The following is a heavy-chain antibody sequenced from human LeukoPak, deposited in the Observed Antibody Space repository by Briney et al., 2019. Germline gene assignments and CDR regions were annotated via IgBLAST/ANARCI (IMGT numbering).Heavy chain of an antibody. J-gene: IGHJ4*02. V-gene: IGHV3-21*01. CDR3: ARDLEDNSGYYYFDS. D-gene: IGHD3-22*01. CDR2: ISSKSGYL. Sequence: GGSLRLSCAASGFSFNKYSMNWVRQAPGKGLGWLSSISSKSGYLSYADSVKGRFTISRDNAKESLFLQMNSLRVEDTAVYYCARDLEDNSGYYYFDSWGQGTLVTVSS. CDR1: GFSFNKYS.